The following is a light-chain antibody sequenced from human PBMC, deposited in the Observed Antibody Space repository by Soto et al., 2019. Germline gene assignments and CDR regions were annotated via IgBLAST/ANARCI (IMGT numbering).Light chain of an antibody. V-gene: IGKV3-20*01. CDR2: GAS. CDR3: QQYGSSPIT. CDR1: QSVTSTY. Sequence: EIVLTQSPGTLSLSPGERATLSCRASQSVTSTYLAWYHQKPGQTPRLLIYGASSRATGIPDRFSGSGSGTDFTLTISRLEPEDFAVYFCQQYGSSPITFGQGTRLEIK. J-gene: IGKJ5*01.